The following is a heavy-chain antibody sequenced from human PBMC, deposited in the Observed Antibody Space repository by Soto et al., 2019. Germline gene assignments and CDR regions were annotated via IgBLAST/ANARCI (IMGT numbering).Heavy chain of an antibody. CDR2: ISYSANT. CDR3: ARAPMVLSRSYFDS. V-gene: IGHV4-59*01. Sequence: SETLPLTCTLSPGSISNFYWSSIQHAPGKGQEWIGQISYSANTNYNPTLKTRFSISVDTSKTQLTLNLTPLTAPDTAFYYCARAPMVLSRSYFDSWGQGTPVTVSS. J-gene: IGHJ4*02. CDR1: PGSISNFY. D-gene: IGHD2-8*01.